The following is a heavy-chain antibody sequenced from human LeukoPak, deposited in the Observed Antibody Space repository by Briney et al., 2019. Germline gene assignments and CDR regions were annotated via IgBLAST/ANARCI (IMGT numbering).Heavy chain of an antibody. CDR2: ISTYNGKT. V-gene: IGHV1-18*01. CDR3: ATQYCSSTSCYPYWVDY. D-gene: IGHD2-2*01. CDR1: AQNFDNYG. Sequence: ASVKVSCKGSAQNFDNYGISWVRQAPGHGPEWMGWISTYNGKTKYSPKLQGRVTMTTDTSSRTAYMELRSLRSDDTAVYYCATQYCSSTSCYPYWVDYWGQGTLVTVSS. J-gene: IGHJ4*02.